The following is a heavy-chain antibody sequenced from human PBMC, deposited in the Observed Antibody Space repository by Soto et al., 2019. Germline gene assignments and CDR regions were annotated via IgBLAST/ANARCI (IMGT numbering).Heavy chain of an antibody. Sequence: GGSLRLSCAASGFTFSSYGMHWVRQAPGKGLERVAVIWYDGSNKYYADSVKGRFTISRDNSKNTLYLQMNSLRAEDTAVYYCARDGNRIAAAGTVEGYYYYMDVWGKGTTVTVSS. D-gene: IGHD6-13*01. CDR1: GFTFSSYG. V-gene: IGHV3-33*01. CDR3: ARDGNRIAAAGTVEGYYYYMDV. J-gene: IGHJ6*03. CDR2: IWYDGSNK.